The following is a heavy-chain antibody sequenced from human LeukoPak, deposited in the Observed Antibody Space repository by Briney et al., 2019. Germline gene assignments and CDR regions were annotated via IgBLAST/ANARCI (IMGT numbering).Heavy chain of an antibody. D-gene: IGHD4-23*01. J-gene: IGHJ6*02. Sequence: ASVKVPCKASGYTFTGYYMHWVRQAPGQGLEWMGWINPNSGGTNYAQKFQGRVTMTRDTSISTAYMELSRLRSDDTAVYYCARERGVVTPYYYYGMDVWGQGATVTVSS. V-gene: IGHV1-2*02. CDR1: GYTFTGYY. CDR3: ARERGVVTPYYYYGMDV. CDR2: INPNSGGT.